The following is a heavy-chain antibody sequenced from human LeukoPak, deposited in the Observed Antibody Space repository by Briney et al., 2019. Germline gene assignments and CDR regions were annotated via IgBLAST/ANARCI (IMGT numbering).Heavy chain of an antibody. CDR2: ISAYNGNT. V-gene: IGHV1-18*01. D-gene: IGHD2-2*02. Sequence: GASVKVSFKASGYTFTSYGISWVRQAPGQGLEWMGWISAYNGNTNYAQKLQGRVTMTTDTSTSTAYMELRSLRSDDTAVYYCARDPPFDCSSTSCYRAADYYYYMDVWGKGTTVTVSS. CDR3: ARDPPFDCSSTSCYRAADYYYYMDV. CDR1: GYTFTSYG. J-gene: IGHJ6*03.